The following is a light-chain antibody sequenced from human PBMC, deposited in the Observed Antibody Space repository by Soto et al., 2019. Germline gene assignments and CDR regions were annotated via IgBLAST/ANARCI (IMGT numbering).Light chain of an antibody. J-gene: IGLJ1*01. CDR2: NND. V-gene: IGLV1-44*01. Sequence: QSVLTQPPSASGTPGQRVTISCSGSSSNIGANTVNWYQQLPGTAPKLLISNNDQRPSGVPDRFSGSKSGTSASLAISGLQSEDDADYYCAAWDDSLYGRVSRSGTKVTVL. CDR3: AAWDDSLYGRV. CDR1: SSNIGANT.